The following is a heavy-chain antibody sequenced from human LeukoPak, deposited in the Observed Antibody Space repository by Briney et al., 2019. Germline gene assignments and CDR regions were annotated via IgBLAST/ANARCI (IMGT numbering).Heavy chain of an antibody. CDR2: VSGNGNMT. CDR1: GLTFSSAV. D-gene: IGHD2-21*01. Sequence: PGGSLRLSCAASGLTFSSAVMAGVPQCPGKGLEGGASVSGNGNMTYYTDSVKGRFAISRDNSRNTLFLQLSGLTFDDTARYYCAKVDIVGSRKPGMDVWGQGTTVTVSS. CDR3: AKVDIVGSRKPGMDV. V-gene: IGHV3-23*01. J-gene: IGHJ6*02.